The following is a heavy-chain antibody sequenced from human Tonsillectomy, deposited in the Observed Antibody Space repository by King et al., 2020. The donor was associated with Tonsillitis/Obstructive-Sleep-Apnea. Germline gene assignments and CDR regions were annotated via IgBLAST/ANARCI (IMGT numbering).Heavy chain of an antibody. CDR2: ITWNSGYI. CDR3: TKAFPTFWSTTGCPFDS. J-gene: IGHJ4*02. D-gene: IGHD2-2*01. CDR1: GFTFDDYA. V-gene: IGHV3-9*01. Sequence: VQLVESGGGLVEPGRSLRLSCAASGFTFDDYAMHWVRQAPGKGLEWVSGITWNSGYIAYADSVKGRFTISRDNAKNSLYLQMNSLTAEDTAFYYCTKAFPTFWSTTGCPFDSWGQGTLVTVSS.